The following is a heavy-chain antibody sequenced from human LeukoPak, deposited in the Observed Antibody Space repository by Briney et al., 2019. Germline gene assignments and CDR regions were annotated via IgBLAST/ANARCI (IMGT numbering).Heavy chain of an antibody. CDR2: ISGSGGST. V-gene: IGHV3-23*01. CDR3: AKVFFAQRLTTIFDR. J-gene: IGHJ4*02. D-gene: IGHD3-3*01. CDR1: GFTFSSYA. Sequence: AGGSLRLSCAASGFTFSSYAMSWVRQAPGKALEWVSAISGSGGSTYYADSVKGRFTISRDNSKNTLYLQMNSLRAEDTAVYYCAKVFFAQRLTTIFDRWGQGTLVTVSS.